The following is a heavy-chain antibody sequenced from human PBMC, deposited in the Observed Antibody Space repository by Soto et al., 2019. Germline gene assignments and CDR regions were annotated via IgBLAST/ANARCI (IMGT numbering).Heavy chain of an antibody. J-gene: IGHJ1*01. CDR3: ARGLVYGGAYFGH. CDR1: GFTFSAYP. V-gene: IGHV3-30-3*01. CDR2: VSYDGSNK. Sequence: QVQLVESGGGVVQPGRSLRLSCAASGFTFSAYPMHWVRQAPGKGLDWVAVVSYDGSNKNYSDSVKGQFIISRDNSKNTLYLQMNSLRPDDTAVYYCARGLVYGGAYFGHWGQGNLVTVSS. D-gene: IGHD4-17*01.